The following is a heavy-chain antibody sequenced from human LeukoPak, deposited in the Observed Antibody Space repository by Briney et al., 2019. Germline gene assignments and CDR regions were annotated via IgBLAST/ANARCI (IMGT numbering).Heavy chain of an antibody. CDR2: IYYSGST. CDR3: AREVTTVTPGNWFDP. D-gene: IGHD4-17*01. CDR1: GGSISSGGYY. J-gene: IGHJ5*02. Sequence: TSQTLSLTCTVSGGSISSGGYYWSWIRQHPGKGLEGIGYIYYSGSTYYNPSLKSRVTISVDTSKNQFSLELSSVTAADTAVYYCAREVTTVTPGNWFDPWGQGTLVTVSS. V-gene: IGHV4-31*03.